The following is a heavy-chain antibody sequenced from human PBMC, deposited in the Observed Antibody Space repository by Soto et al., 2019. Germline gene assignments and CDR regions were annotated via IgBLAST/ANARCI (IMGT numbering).Heavy chain of an antibody. CDR3: ARPRRYCSSTSCYFPYYYYYGMDV. Sequence: VGSLRLSCAASGFTFSSYAMHWVRQAPGKGLEWVAVISYDGSNKYYADSVKGRFTISRDNSKNTLYLQMNSLRAEDTAVYYCARPRRYCSSTSCYFPYYYYYGMDVWGQGTTVTVSS. D-gene: IGHD2-2*01. V-gene: IGHV3-30-3*01. J-gene: IGHJ6*02. CDR2: ISYDGSNK. CDR1: GFTFSSYA.